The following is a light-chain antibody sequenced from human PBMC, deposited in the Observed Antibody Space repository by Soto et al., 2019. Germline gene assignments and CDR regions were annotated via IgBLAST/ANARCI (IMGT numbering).Light chain of an antibody. J-gene: IGKJ1*01. CDR2: GAS. V-gene: IGKV3-15*01. Sequence: EIVMTQSPATLSVSPGERATLSCRASQSVSSNLAWYQQKPGQAPRLLIYGASTRATGIPARFSVSGSGTEFTITISSLQSEDFAVYYCQQYNNWPPWTFGQGTKVEIK. CDR1: QSVSSN. CDR3: QQYNNWPPWT.